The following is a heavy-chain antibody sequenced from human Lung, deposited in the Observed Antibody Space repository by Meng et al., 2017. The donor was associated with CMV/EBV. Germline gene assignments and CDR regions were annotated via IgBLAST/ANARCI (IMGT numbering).Heavy chain of an antibody. Sequence: ESLKISXAASGFTFSSYWMNWVRQAPGKGLEWVANIKQDGSEKYYVDSVKGRFTISRDNAKNSLYLQMNSLRAEDTAVYYCARDPSGGCYHFDYWGQGTLVTGSS. CDR1: GFTFSSYW. CDR3: ARDPSGGCYHFDY. CDR2: IKQDGSEK. D-gene: IGHD1-26*01. V-gene: IGHV3-7*01. J-gene: IGHJ4*02.